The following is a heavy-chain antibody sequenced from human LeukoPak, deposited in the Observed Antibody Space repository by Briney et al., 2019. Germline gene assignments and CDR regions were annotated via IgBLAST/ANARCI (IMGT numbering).Heavy chain of an antibody. CDR2: IYSGGST. Sequence: QPGVSLRLSCAASGFTVSSNYMSWVRQAPGKGLEWVSVIYSGGSTYYADSVKGRFTISRDNSKNTLYLQMNSLRAEDTAVYYCARVPAMGAPFDYWGQGTLVTVSS. J-gene: IGHJ4*02. D-gene: IGHD1-26*01. CDR1: GFTVSSNY. V-gene: IGHV3-53*01. CDR3: ARVPAMGAPFDY.